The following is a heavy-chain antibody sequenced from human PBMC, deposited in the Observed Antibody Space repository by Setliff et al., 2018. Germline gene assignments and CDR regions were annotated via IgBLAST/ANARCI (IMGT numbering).Heavy chain of an antibody. CDR2: ISSYNNVT. J-gene: IGHJ3*01. Sequence: ASVKVSCKASGYIFKSYGISWVRQAPGQGLEWMGWISSYNNVTNYAQSFQGRVTMTTDTSKSAAYMDLRGLRSDDTAVYYCAISTLSICSGGSCPNAFDVWGQGTMVTVSS. CDR1: GYIFKSYG. D-gene: IGHD2-15*01. CDR3: AISTLSICSGGSCPNAFDV. V-gene: IGHV1-18*01.